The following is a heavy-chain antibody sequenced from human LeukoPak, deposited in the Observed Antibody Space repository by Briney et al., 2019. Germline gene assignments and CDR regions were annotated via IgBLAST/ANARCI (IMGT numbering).Heavy chain of an antibody. CDR1: GFTFSSHW. CDR2: IKKDGSEK. D-gene: IGHD2-2*01. J-gene: IGHJ6*03. CDR3: TRVDTSYCSSTSCHYYYYMDV. Sequence: GGSLRLSCAASGFTFSSHWMSWVRQAPGKGLEWVANIKKDGSEKYYVDAVKGRFTISRDNAKTSLYLQMNSLKTEDTAVYYCTRVDTSYCSSTSCHYYYYMDVWGKGTTVTISS. V-gene: IGHV3-7*03.